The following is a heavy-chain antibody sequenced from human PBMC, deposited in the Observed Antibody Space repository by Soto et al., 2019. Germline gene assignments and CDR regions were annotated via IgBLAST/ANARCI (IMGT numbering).Heavy chain of an antibody. J-gene: IGHJ6*02. D-gene: IGHD1-20*01. V-gene: IGHV1-69*13. CDR2: IIPIFGTA. CDR3: ARVTQDDYYYYYGMDV. Sequence: SVKVSCKASGGTFSSYAISWVRQAPGQGLEWMGGIIPIFGTANYAQKFQGRVTITADESTSTAYMELSSLRSEDTAVYYCARVTQDDYYYYYGMDVWGQGATVTVSS. CDR1: GGTFSSYA.